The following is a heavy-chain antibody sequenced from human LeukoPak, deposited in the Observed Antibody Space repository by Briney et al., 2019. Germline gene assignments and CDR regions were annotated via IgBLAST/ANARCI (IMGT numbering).Heavy chain of an antibody. CDR3: AKDKGQVVPAAIFDY. D-gene: IGHD2-2*01. J-gene: IGHJ4*02. CDR2: ISYDGSNK. CDR1: GFTFSSYG. V-gene: IGHV3-30*18. Sequence: PGGSLRLSCAASGFTFSSYGMHWVRQAPGKGLEWVAVISYDGSNKYYADPVKGRFTISRDNSKNTLYLQMNSLRAEDTAVYYCAKDKGQVVPAAIFDYWAREPWSPSPQ.